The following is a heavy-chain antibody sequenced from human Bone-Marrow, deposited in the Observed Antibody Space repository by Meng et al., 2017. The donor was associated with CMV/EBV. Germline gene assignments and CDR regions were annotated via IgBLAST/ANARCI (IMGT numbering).Heavy chain of an antibody. CDR1: GYTFTSYG. CDR3: ARGGVLRFLEWLATGDAFDI. J-gene: IGHJ3*02. CDR2: ISAYNGNT. Sequence: ASVKVSCKASGYTFTSYGISWVRQAPGQGLEWMGWISAYNGNTNYAQKLQGRVTMTTDTSTSTAYMELRSLRSDDTAVYYCARGGVLRFLEWLATGDAFDIWGQGTMVNVAS. D-gene: IGHD3-3*01. V-gene: IGHV1-18*01.